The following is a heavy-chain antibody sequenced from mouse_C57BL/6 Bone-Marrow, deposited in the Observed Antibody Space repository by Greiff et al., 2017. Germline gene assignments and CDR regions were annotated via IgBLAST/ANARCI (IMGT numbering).Heavy chain of an antibody. Sequence: DVHLVESGPGLVKPSQSLSLTCSVTGYSITSGYYWNWIRQFPGNKLEWMGYISYDGSNNYNPSLKNRISITRDTSKNQFFLKLNSVTTEDTATYYCARWLLQMDYWGQGTSVTVSS. D-gene: IGHD2-3*01. CDR1: GYSITSGYY. J-gene: IGHJ4*01. CDR3: ARWLLQMDY. CDR2: ISYDGSN. V-gene: IGHV3-6*01.